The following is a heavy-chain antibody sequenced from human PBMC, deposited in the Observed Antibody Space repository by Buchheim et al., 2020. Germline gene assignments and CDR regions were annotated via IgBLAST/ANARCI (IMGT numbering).Heavy chain of an antibody. CDR1: GFTFSSYA. CDR3: ARAPETSSPYYFDY. Sequence: QVQLVESGGGVVQPGRSLRLSCAASGFTFSSYAMHWVRQAPGKGLEWVAVISYDGSNKYYADSVKGRFTISRDNSKNTLYLQMNSLRAEDTAVYYCARAPETSSPYYFDYWGQGTL. J-gene: IGHJ4*02. D-gene: IGHD2-2*01. CDR2: ISYDGSNK. V-gene: IGHV3-30-3*01.